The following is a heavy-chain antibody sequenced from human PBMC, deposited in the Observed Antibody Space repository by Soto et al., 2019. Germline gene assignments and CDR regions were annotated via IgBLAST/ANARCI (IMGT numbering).Heavy chain of an antibody. J-gene: IGHJ3*02. D-gene: IGHD2-15*01. CDR2: IYYSGST. Sequence: SETLSLTCTVSGGSISSYYWSWIRQPPGKGLEWIGYIYYSGSTNYNPSLKSRVTISVDTSKNQFSLKLSSVTAADTAVYYCARDRRGGRGGGCYYRALDIWGQGTMVTVSS. CDR3: ARDRRGGRGGGCYYRALDI. CDR1: GGSISSYY. V-gene: IGHV4-59*01.